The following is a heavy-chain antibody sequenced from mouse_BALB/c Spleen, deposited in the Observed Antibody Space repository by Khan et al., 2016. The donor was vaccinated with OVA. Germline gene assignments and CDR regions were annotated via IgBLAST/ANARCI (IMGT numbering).Heavy chain of an antibody. J-gene: IGHJ2*01. V-gene: IGHV1-7*01. CDR3: ARSGLRWDFDY. CDR2: INPSTAYT. CDR1: GYTFINYW. Sequence: VQLQESGAELAKPGASVKMSCKASGYTFINYWILWVKQRPGQGLEWIGYINPSTAYTEYNQNFKDKATLTEDKSSRTAYMQLSILASEDSAVYYCARSGLRWDFDYWGQGTTLTVSS. D-gene: IGHD1-1*01.